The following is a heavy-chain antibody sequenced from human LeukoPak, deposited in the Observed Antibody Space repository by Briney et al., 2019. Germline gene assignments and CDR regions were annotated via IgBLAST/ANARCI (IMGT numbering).Heavy chain of an antibody. Sequence: GGSLRLSCAASGFTFDDYAMHWVRQAPGKGLEWVSAISASGGSTYYADSVKGRFTISRDNSKNTLYLQMNSLRAEDTAVYYCAKGAGYDFWSASDVWGQGTTVTVSS. J-gene: IGHJ6*02. CDR2: ISASGGST. CDR3: AKGAGYDFWSASDV. CDR1: GFTFDDYA. V-gene: IGHV3-23*01. D-gene: IGHD3-3*01.